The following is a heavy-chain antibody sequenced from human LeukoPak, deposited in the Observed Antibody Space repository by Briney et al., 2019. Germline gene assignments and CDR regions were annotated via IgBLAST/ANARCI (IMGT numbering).Heavy chain of an antibody. CDR2: ITGSGANA. J-gene: IGHJ4*02. D-gene: IGHD2-15*01. CDR1: GFTFSSHG. V-gene: IGHV3-23*01. CDR3: AKDLVVSGSRGEEY. Sequence: GETLRLSCAASGFTFSSHGMNWVRQAPGKGLEWVSGITGSGANAYYADSVKGRFTVSRDNSRNTLYLQMNSLRAEDTAVYYCAKDLVVSGSRGEEYWGQGTLVTVSS.